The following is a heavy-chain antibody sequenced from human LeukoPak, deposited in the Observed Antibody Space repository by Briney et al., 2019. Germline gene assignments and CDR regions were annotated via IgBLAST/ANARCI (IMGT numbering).Heavy chain of an antibody. J-gene: IGHJ4*02. CDR1: GFPFSTYA. CDR2: ISYDGSDI. Sequence: VGSLRLSCAASGFPFSTYAMHWVRQAPGKGLEWMAVISYDGSDIFYADSVKGRFTISRDNSKNTVYLEMNFLRGEDTAVYYCARVRPKWIQLWDLDYWGQGTLVTVSS. D-gene: IGHD5-18*01. CDR3: ARVRPKWIQLWDLDY. V-gene: IGHV3-30*04.